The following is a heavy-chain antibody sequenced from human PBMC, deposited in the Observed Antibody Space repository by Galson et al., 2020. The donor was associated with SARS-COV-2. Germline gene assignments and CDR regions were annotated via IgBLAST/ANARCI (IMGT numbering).Heavy chain of an antibody. Sequence: ETSETLSLTCAVYGGSFSGYYWSWIRQPPGKGLEWIGEINHSGSTNYNPSLKSRVTISVDTSKNQFSLKLSSVTAADTAVYYCARVRRGNYDILTGYYHYYYYGMDVWGQGTTVTVSS. CDR1: GGSFSGYY. V-gene: IGHV4-34*01. D-gene: IGHD3-9*01. CDR2: INHSGST. J-gene: IGHJ6*02. CDR3: ARVRRGNYDILTGYYHYYYYGMDV.